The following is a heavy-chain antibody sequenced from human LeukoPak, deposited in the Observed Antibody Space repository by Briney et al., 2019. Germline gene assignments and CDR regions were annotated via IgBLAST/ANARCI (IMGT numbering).Heavy chain of an antibody. Sequence: SQTLSLTCTVSGGSISSGGYYWSWIRQHPGKGLEWIGCIDYSGSTYYNPSLKSRVTISVDTSKNQFSLKLNSVTAADTAVYYCAREGYYYDSSGYYYWFDPWGQGTLVTVSS. CDR2: IDYSGST. J-gene: IGHJ5*02. V-gene: IGHV4-31*03. CDR1: GGSISSGGYY. D-gene: IGHD3-22*01. CDR3: AREGYYYDSSGYYYWFDP.